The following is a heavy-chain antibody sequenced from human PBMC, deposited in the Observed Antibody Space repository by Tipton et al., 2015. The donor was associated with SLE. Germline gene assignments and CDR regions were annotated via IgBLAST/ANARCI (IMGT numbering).Heavy chain of an antibody. Sequence: TLSLTCTVSGYSISSGTYYWSWIRQPAGKALECIGYIDTRGSTSYNPSLKSRVTLSLDMSNNQFSLRLNSLTAADTAVYYCAKLAGVGTKRNYFDYWGQGTLVTVSS. CDR2: IDTRGST. D-gene: IGHD1-26*01. J-gene: IGHJ4*02. CDR3: AKLAGVGTKRNYFDY. V-gene: IGHV4-61*09. CDR1: GYSISSGTYY.